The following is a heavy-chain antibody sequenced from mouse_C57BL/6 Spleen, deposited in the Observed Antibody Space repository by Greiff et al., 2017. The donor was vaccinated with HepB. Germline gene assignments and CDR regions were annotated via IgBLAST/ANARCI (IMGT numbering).Heavy chain of an antibody. D-gene: IGHD2-2*01. CDR3: ARWLKGYYAMDY. CDR2: INPNNGGT. V-gene: IGHV1-18*01. J-gene: IGHJ4*01. Sequence: EVKLMESGPELVKPGASVKIPCKASGYTFTDYNMDWVKQSHGKSLEWIGDINPNNGGTIYNQKFKGKATLTVDKSSSTAYMELRSLTSEDTAVYYCARWLKGYYAMDYWGQGTSVTVSS. CDR1: GYTFTDYN.